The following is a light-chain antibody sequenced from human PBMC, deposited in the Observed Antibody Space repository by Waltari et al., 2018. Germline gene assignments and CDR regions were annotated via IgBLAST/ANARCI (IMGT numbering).Light chain of an antibody. J-gene: IGKJ1*01. CDR1: QTISSS. CDR3: QQYTNWPRT. Sequence: EIVMTQSPAALSVSPGERATLSCRASQTISSSLAWYQQKPGQAPRLLTYGSSTRATGTPARFSGSGSGTEFTLTISSLQSEDFAVYYCQQYTNWPRTFGQGTKVDIK. CDR2: GSS. V-gene: IGKV3-15*01.